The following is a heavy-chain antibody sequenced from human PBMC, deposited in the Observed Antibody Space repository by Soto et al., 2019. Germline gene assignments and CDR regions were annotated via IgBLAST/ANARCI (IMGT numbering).Heavy chain of an antibody. V-gene: IGHV3-66*01. Sequence: GGSLRLSCAASGFTVSSKYMSWVRQAPGKGLEWVSIIYSGGNTYYADSVKGRFTISRDNSKNTLYLQMNSLRAEDTAVYYCARDAYDSSGYYYAGVSDYWGQGTLVTVSS. CDR2: IYSGGNT. J-gene: IGHJ4*02. CDR3: ARDAYDSSGYYYAGVSDY. CDR1: GFTVSSKY. D-gene: IGHD3-22*01.